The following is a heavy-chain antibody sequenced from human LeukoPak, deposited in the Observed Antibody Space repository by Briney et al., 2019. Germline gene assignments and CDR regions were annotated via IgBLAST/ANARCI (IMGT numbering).Heavy chain of an antibody. CDR1: GYTFTNYD. CDR2: MNPNSGDT. CDR3: ARVRTVVTTLVYYFDY. Sequence: APVKVSCRASGYTFTNYDISWVRQATGQGFEWLGWMNPNSGDTGYAQDFQGRVTITSDTYTSTAYMELSSLRSEDTAVYYCARVRTVVTTLVYYFDYWGQGTLVTVS. J-gene: IGHJ4*02. V-gene: IGHV1-8*03. D-gene: IGHD2-21*02.